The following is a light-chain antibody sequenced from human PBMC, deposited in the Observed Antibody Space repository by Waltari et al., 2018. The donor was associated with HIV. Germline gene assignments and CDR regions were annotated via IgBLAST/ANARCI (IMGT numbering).Light chain of an antibody. CDR2: SNN. CDR3: AAWDDSLNGRV. V-gene: IGLV1-44*01. Sequence: QSVLTQPPSASGTPGQRVTISCSGSSSTIGSNTVNWYQQPPGTAPKLLIYSNNERPSGVPDRFSGSKSGTSASLAISGLQAEDEADYYGAAWDDSLNGRVVGGGTKLTVL. J-gene: IGLJ3*02. CDR1: SSTIGSNT.